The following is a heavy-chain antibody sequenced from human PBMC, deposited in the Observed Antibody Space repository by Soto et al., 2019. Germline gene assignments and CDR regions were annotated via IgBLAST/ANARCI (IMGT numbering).Heavy chain of an antibody. CDR3: AKDGNRYYDSSGYFDY. Sequence: AGGSLRLSCAASGFTFSSYGMHWVRQAPGKGLEWVAVISYDGSNKYYADSVKGRFTISRDNSKNTLYLQMNSLRAEDTAVYYCAKDGNRYYDSSGYFDYWGQGTLVTVSS. J-gene: IGHJ4*02. D-gene: IGHD3-22*01. V-gene: IGHV3-30*18. CDR1: GFTFSSYG. CDR2: ISYDGSNK.